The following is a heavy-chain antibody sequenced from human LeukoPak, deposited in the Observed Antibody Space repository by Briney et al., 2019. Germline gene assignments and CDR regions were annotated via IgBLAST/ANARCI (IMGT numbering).Heavy chain of an antibody. CDR2: ISWNGNNV. CDR1: GFDFDDYA. J-gene: IGHJ4*02. CDR3: ARDTYYDFWSGYYCDY. V-gene: IGHV3-9*01. D-gene: IGHD3-3*01. Sequence: PGGSLRLSCKASGFDFDDYAMHWVRQRPGKGLEWVSGISWNGNNVAYVDSVKGRFTISRDNAKNSLYLQMNSLRAEDTAVYYCARDTYYDFWSGYYCDYWGQGTLVTVSS.